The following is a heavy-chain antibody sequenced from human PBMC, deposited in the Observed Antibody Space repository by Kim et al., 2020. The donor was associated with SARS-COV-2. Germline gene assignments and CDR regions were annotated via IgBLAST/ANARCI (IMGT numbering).Heavy chain of an antibody. J-gene: IGHJ4*02. D-gene: IGHD2-8*01. Sequence: GGSLRLSCSASGFSFISYAMTWVRQAPGKGLEWVSAIGGGGVYTYFADSVKGRFTISRDNSKNTLYLQMNSLRVEDTAVYYCAKVGQKSTKEFDYWGQGTLVTVSS. CDR1: GFSFISYA. V-gene: IGHV3-23*01. CDR2: IGGGGVYT. CDR3: AKVGQKSTKEFDY.